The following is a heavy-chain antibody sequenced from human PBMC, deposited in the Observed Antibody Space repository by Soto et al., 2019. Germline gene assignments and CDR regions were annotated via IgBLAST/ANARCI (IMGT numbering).Heavy chain of an antibody. V-gene: IGHV3-30*18. CDR2: ISYDGSNK. D-gene: IGHD6-13*01. Sequence: GGSLRLSCAASGFTFSSYGMHWVRQAPGKGLEWVAVISYDGSNKYYADSAKGRFTISRDNSKNTLYLQMNSLRAEDTAVYYCAKESIAAALYYFDYWGQGTLVTVSS. CDR1: GFTFSSYG. J-gene: IGHJ4*02. CDR3: AKESIAAALYYFDY.